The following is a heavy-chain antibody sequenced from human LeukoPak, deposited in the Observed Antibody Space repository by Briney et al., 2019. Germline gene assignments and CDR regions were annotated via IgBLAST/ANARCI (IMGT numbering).Heavy chain of an antibody. CDR3: AKGGCRGTCNPLAY. D-gene: IGHD2-15*01. J-gene: IGHJ4*02. CDR1: GFTFSGSG. CDR2: FGDSDGST. Sequence: GGSLRLSCAASGFTFSGSGMSWVRQAPGKGREWICSFGDSDGSTYYAASLKGRFTISRDNSKNTLYLQMNNLRAEDTAVYYCAKGGCRGTCNPLAYWGQGALVTVSP. V-gene: IGHV3-23*01.